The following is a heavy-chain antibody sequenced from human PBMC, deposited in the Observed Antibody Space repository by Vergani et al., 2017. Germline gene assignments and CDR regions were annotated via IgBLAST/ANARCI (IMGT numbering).Heavy chain of an antibody. CDR3: GRVADFYGLGSRLLDL. Sequence: QVRLQESGPGLVKPSETLSLTCSVSGGSMSGYYWSWIRQPPGKELEWIGDMYHSGSNNYNPSLETRVTISGDTSKNQFSLKLNSVTAADTAVYYCGRVADFYGLGSRLLDLWGQGILVTVSS. CDR1: GGSMSGYY. V-gene: IGHV4-59*01. D-gene: IGHD3-10*01. CDR2: MYHSGSN. J-gene: IGHJ5*02.